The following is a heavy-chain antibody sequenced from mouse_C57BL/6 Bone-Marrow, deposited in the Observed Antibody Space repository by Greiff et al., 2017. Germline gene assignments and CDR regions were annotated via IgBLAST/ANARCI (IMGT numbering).Heavy chain of an antibody. Sequence: VQLQQSGPGLVQPSQSLSITCTVSGFSLTSYGVHWVRQSPGKGLEWLGVIWSGGSTDYNAAFISRLSISKENSKSQVFFKMNSLQADDTAIYYCARKDDGYCAWFAYWGQGTLVTVSA. D-gene: IGHD2-3*01. CDR3: ARKDDGYCAWFAY. V-gene: IGHV2-2*01. CDR2: IWSGGST. CDR1: GFSLTSYG. J-gene: IGHJ3*01.